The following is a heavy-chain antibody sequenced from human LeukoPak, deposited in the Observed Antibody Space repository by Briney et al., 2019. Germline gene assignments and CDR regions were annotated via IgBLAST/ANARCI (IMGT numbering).Heavy chain of an antibody. CDR2: IRYHGSNK. CDR3: AKDQPGHGGNSGYYFDY. CDR1: GFTFSSYG. V-gene: IGHV3-30*02. D-gene: IGHD4-23*01. Sequence: GGSLRLSCAASGFTFSSYGMHWVRQAPGKGLEWVAFIRYHGSNKYYADSVKGRFTISRDNSKNTLYLQMNSLRAEDTAVYYCAKDQPGHGGNSGYYFDYWGQGTLVTVSS. J-gene: IGHJ4*02.